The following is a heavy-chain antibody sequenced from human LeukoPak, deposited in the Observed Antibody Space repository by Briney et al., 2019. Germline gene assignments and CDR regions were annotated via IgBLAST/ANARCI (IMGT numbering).Heavy chain of an antibody. CDR1: GFTFSSYW. CDR3: AKSRHGDFDY. V-gene: IGHV3-7*03. CDR2: IKQDGSEK. D-gene: IGHD3-16*01. J-gene: IGHJ4*02. Sequence: GGSLRLSRAASGFTFSSYWMSWVRQAPGKGLEWVANIKQDGSEKYYVDSVKGRFTISRDNSKNTLYLQMNSLRAEDTAVYYCAKSRHGDFDYWGQGTLVTVSS.